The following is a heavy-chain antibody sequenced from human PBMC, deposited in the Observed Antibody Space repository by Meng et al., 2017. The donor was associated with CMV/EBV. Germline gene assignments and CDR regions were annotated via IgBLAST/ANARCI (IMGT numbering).Heavy chain of an antibody. CDR3: ARGGNWFDP. V-gene: IGHV4-34*01. CDR1: GGAFSGYD. CDR2: INHSGST. Sequence: QVRLQQWGAGLLKLSETLSLTCAVYGGAFSGYDWSWIRQPPGKGLEWIGEINHSGSTNYNPSLKSRVTISVDTSKNQFSLKLSSVTAADTAVYYCARGGNWFDPWGQGTLVTVSS. J-gene: IGHJ5*02.